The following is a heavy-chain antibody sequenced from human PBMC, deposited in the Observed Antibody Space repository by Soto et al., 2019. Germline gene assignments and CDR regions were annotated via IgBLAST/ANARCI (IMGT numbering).Heavy chain of an antibody. D-gene: IGHD3-10*01. CDR1: GGSFSGYY. Sequence: SETLSLTCAVCGGSFSGYYWSWIRQPPGKGLEWIGEINHSGSTNYNPSLKSRVTISVDTSKNQFSLKLSSVTAADTAVYYCARNRITMVRGVISEYFYYYYYGMDVWGQGTTVTVSS. CDR2: INHSGST. J-gene: IGHJ6*02. CDR3: ARNRITMVRGVISEYFYYYYYGMDV. V-gene: IGHV4-34*01.